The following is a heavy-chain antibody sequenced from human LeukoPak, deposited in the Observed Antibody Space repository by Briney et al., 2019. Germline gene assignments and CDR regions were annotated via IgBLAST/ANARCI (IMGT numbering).Heavy chain of an antibody. CDR3: VKEFMITFGGVILAGFDY. Sequence: PGRSLRLSCAASGFTFSSYVMHWVRQAPGKGLEYVSAISSNGGSTYYADSVKGRFTISRDNSKNTLYLQMSSLRAEDTAVYYCVKEFMITFGGVILAGFDYWGQGTLVTVSS. V-gene: IGHV3-64D*06. CDR2: ISSNGGST. D-gene: IGHD3-16*02. CDR1: GFTFSSYV. J-gene: IGHJ4*02.